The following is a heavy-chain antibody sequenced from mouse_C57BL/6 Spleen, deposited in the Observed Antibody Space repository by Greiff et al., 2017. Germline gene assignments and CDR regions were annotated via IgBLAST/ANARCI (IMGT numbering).Heavy chain of an antibody. CDR1: GYAFSSSW. V-gene: IGHV1-82*01. J-gene: IGHJ3*01. Sequence: VKLMESGPELVKPGASVKISCKASGYAFSSSWMNWVKQRPGKGLEWIGRIYPGDGDTNYNGKFKGKATLTADKSSSTAYMQLSSLTSEDSAVYFCARSDYSNRAWFAYWGQGTLVTVSA. CDR2: IYPGDGDT. CDR3: ARSDYSNRAWFAY. D-gene: IGHD2-5*01.